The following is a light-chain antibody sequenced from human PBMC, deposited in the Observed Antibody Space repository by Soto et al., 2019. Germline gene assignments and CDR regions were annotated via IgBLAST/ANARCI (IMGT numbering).Light chain of an antibody. J-gene: IGKJ1*01. Sequence: DIQMTQSPSTLSASVGDRVTITCRASQTIINWLAWYQQKPGKAPKLLIYKASTLEGEVPSRFSVSGSETEFTLTINSLQPDDSATYYCQQYHTYWWTFGQGTKVDIK. V-gene: IGKV1-5*03. CDR2: KAS. CDR3: QQYHTYWWT. CDR1: QTIINW.